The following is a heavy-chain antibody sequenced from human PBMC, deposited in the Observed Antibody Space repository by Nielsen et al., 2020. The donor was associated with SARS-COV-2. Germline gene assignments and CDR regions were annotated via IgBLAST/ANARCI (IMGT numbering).Heavy chain of an antibody. Sequence: SETLSLTCTVSGGSISGHYWSWVRQPPGKGLEWIGYVYYSGSTSYNSLFKSRVTISVDTSKNQFSLKLSSVTAADTALYYCARGPLLRYFDWLFDYWGQGTLVTVSS. CDR1: GGSISGHY. J-gene: IGHJ4*02. V-gene: IGHV4-59*08. CDR3: ARGPLLRYFDWLFDY. D-gene: IGHD3-9*01. CDR2: VYYSGST.